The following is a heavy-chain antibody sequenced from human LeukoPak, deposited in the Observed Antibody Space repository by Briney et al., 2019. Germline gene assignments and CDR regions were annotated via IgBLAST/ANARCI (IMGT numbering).Heavy chain of an antibody. CDR3: TTYTFGSPY. V-gene: IGHV3-15*07. Sequence: GGSLRLSCAASGFTFSNAWMNWVRQSPGKGLEWVGRIKPNSDDGTTDYAAPVKGRITISRDDSKNTLFLQMSSLKNEDTAAYYCTTYTFGSPYWGQGTLVTVSS. J-gene: IGHJ4*02. D-gene: IGHD3-10*01. CDR2: IKPNSDDGTT. CDR1: GFTFSNAW.